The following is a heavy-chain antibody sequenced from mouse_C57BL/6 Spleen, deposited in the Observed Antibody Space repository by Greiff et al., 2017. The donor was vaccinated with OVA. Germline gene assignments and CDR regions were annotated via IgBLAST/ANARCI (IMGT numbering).Heavy chain of an antibody. Sequence: VQLQQSGAELVKPGASVKVSCKASGYTFTSYWMHWVKQRPDQGLEWIGRIHPSDSDTNYNQKFKGKTTMTVDKSASTAYIQLSSLTSEDSAVYYCAIPTVVEALDFDYWGQGTTLTVSS. CDR1: GYTFTSYW. V-gene: IGHV1-74*01. J-gene: IGHJ2*01. CDR2: IHPSDSDT. D-gene: IGHD1-1*01. CDR3: AIPTVVEALDFDY.